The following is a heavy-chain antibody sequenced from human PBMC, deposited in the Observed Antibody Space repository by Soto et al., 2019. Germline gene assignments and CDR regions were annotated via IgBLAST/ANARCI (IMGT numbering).Heavy chain of an antibody. D-gene: IGHD3-22*01. V-gene: IGHV3-53*01. CDR1: GFTVSSNY. CDR3: ARDSSGYYLDY. Sequence: EVQLVESGGGLIQPGGSLRLSCAASGFTVSSNYMSWVRQAPGKGLEWVSVIYSGGSTYYADSVKGRFSISRDNSKNTLYLQMNSLRAEDTAVYYCARDSSGYYLDYWGQGTLVTVSS. CDR2: IYSGGST. J-gene: IGHJ4*02.